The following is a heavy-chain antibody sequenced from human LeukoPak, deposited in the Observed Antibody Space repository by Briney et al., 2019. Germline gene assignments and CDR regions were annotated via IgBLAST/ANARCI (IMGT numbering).Heavy chain of an antibody. CDR1: GFTFSSYG. D-gene: IGHD3-9*01. CDR3: ARYGDILTGYSPYYYGMDV. CDR2: ISYDGSNK. Sequence: PGRSLRLSCAASGFTFSSYGMHWVRQAPGKGLEWVAVISYDGSNKYYADSVKGRFTISRDNSKNTLYLQMNSLRAEDTAVYYCARYGDILTGYSPYYYGMDVWGQGTTVTVSS. J-gene: IGHJ6*02. V-gene: IGHV3-30*03.